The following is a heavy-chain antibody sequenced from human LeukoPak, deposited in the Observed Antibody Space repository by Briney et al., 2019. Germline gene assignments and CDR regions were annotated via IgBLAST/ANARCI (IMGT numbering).Heavy chain of an antibody. J-gene: IGHJ6*03. CDR1: GFTFSDHY. D-gene: IGHD3-10*01. Sequence: GGSLRLSCAASGFTFSDHYMSWVRQAPGKGLEWVSVIYSGGSTYYADSVKGRFTISRDNSKNTLYLQMNSLRAEDTAVYYCASGSGSYRTPYYYMDVWGTGTTVTVSS. V-gene: IGHV3-53*01. CDR3: ASGSGSYRTPYYYMDV. CDR2: IYSGGST.